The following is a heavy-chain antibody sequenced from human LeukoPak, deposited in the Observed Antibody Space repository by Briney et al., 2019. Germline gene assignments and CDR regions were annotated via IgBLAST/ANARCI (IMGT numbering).Heavy chain of an antibody. CDR3: ARGSTARYYYDRSGYYRGAVDY. J-gene: IGHJ4*02. CDR1: GYTFTGYY. V-gene: IGHV1-2*02. CDR2: INPNSGGT. D-gene: IGHD3-22*01. Sequence: GASVKVSCKASGYTFTGYYMHWVRQAPGQGLEWMGWINPNSGGTNYAQKFQDRVTMTTDTSTTTAYMELRSLRSDDTAVYYCARGSTARYYYDRSGYYRGAVDYWGQGTLVTVSS.